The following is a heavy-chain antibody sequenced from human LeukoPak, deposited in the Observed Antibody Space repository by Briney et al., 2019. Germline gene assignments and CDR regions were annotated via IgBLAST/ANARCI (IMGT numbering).Heavy chain of an antibody. D-gene: IGHD3-16*02. V-gene: IGHV7-4-1*02. CDR2: INTNTGNP. CDR3: ARDRLPGRYDYVWGSYPYDY. Sequence: ASVKVSCKASGYTFTNYAMNWVRQAPGQGLEWMGWINTNTGNPTYAQGFTGRIVFSLDASVSTAYLQISSLKAEDTAVYFCARDRLPGRYDYVWGSYPYDYWGQGTLITVSS. CDR1: GYTFTNYA. J-gene: IGHJ4*02.